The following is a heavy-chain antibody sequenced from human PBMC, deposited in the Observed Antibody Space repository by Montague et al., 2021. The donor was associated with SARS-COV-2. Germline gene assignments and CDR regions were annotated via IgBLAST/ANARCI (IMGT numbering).Heavy chain of an antibody. J-gene: IGHJ5*02. Sequence: SETLSLTCVVYGGSFSSYYWSWIRQPPGKGLEWIGYISYSGSTNYNPSLKSRVTMSVDTSKNHFSLKLNSVTAADTAVYYCARDGCSGGSCYYNWFDPWGQGTLVTVSS. V-gene: IGHV4-59*01. CDR3: ARDGCSGGSCYYNWFDP. D-gene: IGHD2-15*01. CDR1: GGSFSSYY. CDR2: ISYSGST.